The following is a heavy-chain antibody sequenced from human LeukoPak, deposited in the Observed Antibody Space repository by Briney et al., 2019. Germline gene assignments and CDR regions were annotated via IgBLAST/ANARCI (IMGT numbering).Heavy chain of an antibody. D-gene: IGHD1-26*01. CDR1: GFTFSSYA. Sequence: GGSLRLSCAASGFTFSSYAMSWVRQAPGKGLEWVSAISGSGGNTHYADSVKGRFTISRDNSKNTLYRQMNSLTAEDTAVYYCAKELLGRDPTGYWGQGTLVTVSS. CDR2: ISGSGGNT. CDR3: AKELLGRDPTGY. J-gene: IGHJ4*02. V-gene: IGHV3-23*01.